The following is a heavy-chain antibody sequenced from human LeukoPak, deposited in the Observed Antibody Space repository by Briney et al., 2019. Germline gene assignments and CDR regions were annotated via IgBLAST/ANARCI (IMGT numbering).Heavy chain of an antibody. CDR2: MNPNSANT. J-gene: IGHJ5*02. D-gene: IGHD3-10*01. CDR3: ARDQDYYGSGSYVNWFDP. CDR1: GYTFTSYD. Sequence: GASVKVSCKASGYTFTSYDINWVRQAPGQGLEWMGWMNPNSANTGYAQKFQGRVTMTRDTSISTAYMELSRLRSGDTAVYYCARDQDYYGSGSYVNWFDPWGQGTLVTVSS. V-gene: IGHV1-8*01.